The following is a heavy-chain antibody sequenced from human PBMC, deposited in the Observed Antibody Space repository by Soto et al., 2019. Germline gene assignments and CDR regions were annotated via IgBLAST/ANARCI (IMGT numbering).Heavy chain of an antibody. V-gene: IGHV4-31*03. J-gene: IGHJ4*02. CDR2: IYYSGST. D-gene: IGHD2-2*01. CDR1: GGSISSGGYY. Sequence: TLSLTCTVSGGSISSGGYYWSWIRQHPGKGLEWIGYIYYSGSTYYNPSLKSRVTISVDTSKNQFSLKLSSVTAADTAVYYCAREQRGGYCSSTSCYGVYYFDYWGQGTLVTVSS. CDR3: AREQRGGYCSSTSCYGVYYFDY.